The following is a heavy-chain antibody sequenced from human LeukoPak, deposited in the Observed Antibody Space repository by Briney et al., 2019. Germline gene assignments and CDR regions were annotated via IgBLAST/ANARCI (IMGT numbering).Heavy chain of an antibody. D-gene: IGHD2-21*02. CDR2: ISRTGTTI. Sequence: PGGSLRLSCAASGFTFNSYTMNWVRQAPGKWLAWNSFISRTGTTIYYADSVKGRFAISRDNAKNSLYLQMNSLRSEDTGLYFCARDLGSGDHGLLVWGQGTLLTVSS. J-gene: IGHJ4*02. CDR3: ARDLGSGDHGLLV. V-gene: IGHV3-48*01. CDR1: GFTFNSYT.